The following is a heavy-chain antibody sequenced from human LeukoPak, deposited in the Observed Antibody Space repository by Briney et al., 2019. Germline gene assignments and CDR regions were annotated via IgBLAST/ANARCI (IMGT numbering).Heavy chain of an antibody. CDR2: ISGSGGST. V-gene: IGHV3-23*01. CDR3: AKKARIAAAGRNDY. J-gene: IGHJ4*02. Sequence: AGGSLTLSCAASGFTFSSYAMSWVRQAPGKGLEWVSAISGSGGSTYYADSVKGRFTISRDNSKNTLYLQMNSLRAEDTAVYYCAKKARIAAAGRNDYWGQGTLVTVSS. CDR1: GFTFSSYA. D-gene: IGHD6-13*01.